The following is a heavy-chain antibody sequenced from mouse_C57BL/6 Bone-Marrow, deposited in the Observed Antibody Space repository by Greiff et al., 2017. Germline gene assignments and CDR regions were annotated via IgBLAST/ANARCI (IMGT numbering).Heavy chain of an antibody. Sequence: VQLQQSGAELSRPGASVKMSCKASVYTFTRYTMHWVKQRPGQGLEWIGYINPSSGYPKYNQKFKDKATLTADKSSSTAYMQLSSLTSEDSAVYYCARWRWYYFDYWGQGTTLTVSS. CDR2: INPSSGYP. V-gene: IGHV1-4*01. J-gene: IGHJ2*01. D-gene: IGHD2-3*01. CDR3: ARWRWYYFDY. CDR1: VYTFTRYT.